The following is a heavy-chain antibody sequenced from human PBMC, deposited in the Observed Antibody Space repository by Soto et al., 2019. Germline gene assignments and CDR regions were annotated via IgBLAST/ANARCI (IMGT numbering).Heavy chain of an antibody. CDR1: GYTFTGHY. D-gene: IGHD3-10*01. V-gene: IGHV1-2*02. Sequence: ASVKVSCKASGYTFTGHYMHWIRQVSGKRLEYLGWLKSDNGGTYYAPKFQGSVTFTRDTSTSTAYMELSGLQSDDTAVYFCARDLCPLGSGSTCPLYGLDFWGPGNTVTVSS. CDR2: LKSDNGGT. CDR3: ARDLCPLGSGSTCPLYGLDF. J-gene: IGHJ6*02.